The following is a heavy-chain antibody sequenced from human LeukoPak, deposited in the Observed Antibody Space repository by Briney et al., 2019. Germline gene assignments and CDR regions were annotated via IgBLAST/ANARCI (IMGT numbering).Heavy chain of an antibody. J-gene: IGHJ3*02. V-gene: IGHV3-7*04. D-gene: IGHD1-26*01. Sequence: GGSLRLSCAASGFTFSSYWMSWVRQAPGKGLEWVANIKQDGSGKYYVDSVKGRFTISRDNAKNSLYLQMNSLRAEDTAVYYCAREEWELLQEGAFDIWGQGTMVTVSS. CDR3: AREEWELLQEGAFDI. CDR2: IKQDGSGK. CDR1: GFTFSSYW.